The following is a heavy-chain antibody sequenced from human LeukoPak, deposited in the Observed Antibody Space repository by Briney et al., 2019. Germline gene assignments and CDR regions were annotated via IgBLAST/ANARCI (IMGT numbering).Heavy chain of an antibody. CDR3: AREVSSSSLSYYYYYMDV. V-gene: IGHV1-18*04. J-gene: IGHJ6*03. CDR1: GYIFTDYY. CDR2: ISAYNGNT. D-gene: IGHD6-6*01. Sequence: GASVKVSCKASGYIFTDYYMHWVRQAPGQELGWMGWISAYNGNTNYAQKLQGRVTMTTDTPTSTAYMELSRLRSDDTAVYYCAREVSSSSLSYYYYYMDVWGKGTTVTVSS.